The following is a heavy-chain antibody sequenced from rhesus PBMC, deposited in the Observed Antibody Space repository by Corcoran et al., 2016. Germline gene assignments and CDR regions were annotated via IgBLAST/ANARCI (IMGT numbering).Heavy chain of an antibody. CDR2: IYPGDSDT. CDR1: GYSFYSSW. Sequence: EVQLVQSGAEVKRPGESLRISCKTSGYSFYSSWITWVRHMPGKGLEWMGSIYPGDSDTKYNPSFQGHVTISADKSISTTYLQWSSLKASDTATYYCAKKGGLYYFGYWGQGVLVTVSS. D-gene: IGHD6-37*01. J-gene: IGHJ4*01. CDR3: AKKGGLYYFGY. V-gene: IGHV5-43*02.